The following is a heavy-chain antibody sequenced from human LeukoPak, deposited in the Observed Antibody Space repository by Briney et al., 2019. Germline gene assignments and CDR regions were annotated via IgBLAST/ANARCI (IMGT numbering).Heavy chain of an antibody. J-gene: IGHJ1*01. CDR2: IRYDGSNK. CDR3: AKEEAAAGPEYFQH. D-gene: IGHD6-13*01. Sequence: AGGSLRLSCAASGFTFSSYGMHWVRQAPGKGLEWVAFIRYDGSNKYYADSVKGRFTISRDNSKNTLYLQMNSLRAEDTAVYYCAKEEAAAGPEYFQHWGQGTLVTVSS. V-gene: IGHV3-30*02. CDR1: GFTFSSYG.